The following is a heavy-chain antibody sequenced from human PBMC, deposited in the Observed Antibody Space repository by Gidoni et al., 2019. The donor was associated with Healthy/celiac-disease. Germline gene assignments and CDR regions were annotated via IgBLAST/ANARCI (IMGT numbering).Heavy chain of an antibody. J-gene: IGHJ6*02. D-gene: IGHD1-1*01. V-gene: IGHV3-7*01. CDR2: IKQEGSEK. CDR1: AFPFSSYW. CDR3: ARDLGLYMEYYYGMDV. Sequence: EVQLVESGGGLVHPGVSLRLSCSASAFPFSSYWMRWFRQAPGKGREWVANIKQEGSEKYYVDSVKGRFTISRDNAKNSLYLKMKSLRAEDTAVYYWARDLGLYMEYYYGMDVWGQGTTVTVSS.